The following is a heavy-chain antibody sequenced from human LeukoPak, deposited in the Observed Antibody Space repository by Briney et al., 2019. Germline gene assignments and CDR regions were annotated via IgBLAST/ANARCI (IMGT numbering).Heavy chain of an antibody. CDR3: ARDVGWYCSGGSCANFDY. Sequence: ASVKVSCKASGYTFTSYGISWVRQAPGQGLEWMGWISAYNGNTNYAQKLQGRVTMTTDTSTSTAYMELRSLRSDDTAVYYCARDVGWYCSGGSCANFDYWGQGTLVTVSS. CDR1: GYTFTSYG. V-gene: IGHV1-18*01. J-gene: IGHJ4*02. CDR2: ISAYNGNT. D-gene: IGHD2-15*01.